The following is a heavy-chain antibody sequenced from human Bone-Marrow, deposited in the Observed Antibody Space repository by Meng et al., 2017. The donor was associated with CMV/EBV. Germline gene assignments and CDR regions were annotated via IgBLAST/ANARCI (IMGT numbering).Heavy chain of an antibody. CDR3: ARGESGSWGLLKN. V-gene: IGHV3-53*01. D-gene: IGHD3-16*01. J-gene: IGHJ4*02. Sequence: GGSLRLSCAASGFTFSNAWMSWVRQAPGRGLEWVSVIHCGGKTEYSDSLQGRFTISRDNSKNTLYLQMNNLRAEDTAVYYCARGESGSWGLLKNWGQGTLVTGSS. CDR1: GFTFSNAW. CDR2: IHCGGKT.